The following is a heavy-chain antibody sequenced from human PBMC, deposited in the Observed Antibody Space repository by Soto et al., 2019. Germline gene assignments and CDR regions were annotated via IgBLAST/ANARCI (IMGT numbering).Heavy chain of an antibody. Sequence: EVQLVESGGGLVQPGGSLRLSCAASGFTFSSYAMHWVRQAPGKGLEYVSAISSNGGSTYYANSVKGRFTISRDNSKTSLYLQMGSLRAEDMAVYYCARAKAISGSWGYDAFDIWGQGTMVTVSS. V-gene: IGHV3-64*01. CDR2: ISSNGGST. J-gene: IGHJ3*02. CDR3: ARAKAISGSWGYDAFDI. CDR1: GFTFSSYA. D-gene: IGHD3-10*01.